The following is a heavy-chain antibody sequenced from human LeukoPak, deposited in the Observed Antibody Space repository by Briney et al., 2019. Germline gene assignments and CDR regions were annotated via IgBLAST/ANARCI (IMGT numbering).Heavy chain of an antibody. CDR2: IYYSGST. Sequence: SETLSLTCTVSGGSISSYYWSWIRQPPGKGLEWIGYIYYSGSTNYNPSLKSRVTISVDTSKNQFSLKLSSVTAADTAVYYCAREAPGPHYYYYYYYMDVWGKGTTVTVSS. J-gene: IGHJ6*03. CDR1: GGSISSYY. V-gene: IGHV4-59*01. CDR3: AREAPGPHYYYYYYYMDV.